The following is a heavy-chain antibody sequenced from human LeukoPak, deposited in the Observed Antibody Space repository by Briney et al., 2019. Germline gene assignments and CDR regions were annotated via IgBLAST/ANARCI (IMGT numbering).Heavy chain of an antibody. J-gene: IGHJ4*02. CDR3: ARHKGGYSYGIPDY. Sequence: SETLSLTCIVSGGSISSYYWSWIRQPPGKGLEWIGYIYYSGSTNYNPSLKSRVTISVDTSKNQFSLKLSSVTAADTAVYYCARHKGGYSYGIPDYWGQGTLVTVSS. CDR1: GGSISSYY. CDR2: IYYSGST. D-gene: IGHD5-18*01. V-gene: IGHV4-59*08.